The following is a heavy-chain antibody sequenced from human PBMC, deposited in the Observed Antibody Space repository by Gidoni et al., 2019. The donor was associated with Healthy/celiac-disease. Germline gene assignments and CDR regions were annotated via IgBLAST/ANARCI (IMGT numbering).Heavy chain of an antibody. CDR1: GYTFTTCG. D-gene: IGHD3-9*01. J-gene: IGHJ3*02. CDR2: ISAYNGNT. V-gene: IGHV1-18*01. CDR3: AITPPLLRYFDRYAFDI. Sequence: QVQLVQSGAEVKKPGASVKASCKASGYTFTTCGISWVRQAPGQGLEWMGWISAYNGNTNYAQKLQGRVTMTTDTSTSTAYMELRSLRSDDTAVYYCAITPPLLRYFDRYAFDIWGQGTMVTVSS.